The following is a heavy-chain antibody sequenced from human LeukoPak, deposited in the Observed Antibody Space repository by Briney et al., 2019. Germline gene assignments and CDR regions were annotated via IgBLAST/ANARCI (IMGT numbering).Heavy chain of an antibody. Sequence: GGSLRLSCAASGFTFSSYGMSWVRQAPGKGLAWVSGISGSGGTTYYGDSMKGRFTISRDSSKSTLYLQMDSLRSEDTAVYYCAKDGQQVRPRNFDSWGQGTLVTVSS. CDR2: ISGSGGTT. D-gene: IGHD6-13*01. J-gene: IGHJ4*02. CDR3: AKDGQQVRPRNFDS. V-gene: IGHV3-23*01. CDR1: GFTFSSYG.